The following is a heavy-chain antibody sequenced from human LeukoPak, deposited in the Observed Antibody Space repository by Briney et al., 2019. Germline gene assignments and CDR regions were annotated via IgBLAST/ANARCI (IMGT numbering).Heavy chain of an antibody. CDR2: IYYSGST. D-gene: IGHD1-14*01. Sequence: PSETPSLTCTVSGGSISSYYWSWIRQPPGKGLEWIGYIYYSGSTNYNPSLKSRVTISVDTSKNQFSLKLSSVTAADTAVYYCARSPRRGYFDYWGQGTLVTVSS. V-gene: IGHV4-59*01. CDR3: ARSPRRGYFDY. CDR1: GGSISSYY. J-gene: IGHJ4*02.